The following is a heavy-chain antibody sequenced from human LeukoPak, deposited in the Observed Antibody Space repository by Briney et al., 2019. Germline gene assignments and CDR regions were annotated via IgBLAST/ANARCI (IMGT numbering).Heavy chain of an antibody. CDR2: ISSSGNMT. D-gene: IGHD5-18*01. CDR3: ARHLSGVTGYTYGRGIDY. Sequence: PGGSLRLSCAASGFTFSDNYMSWIRQAPGKGLEWVSYISSSGNMTKNADSVKGRFTISRDNAKTSLYLQMNSLRAEDTAIYYCARHLSGVTGYTYGRGIDYWGQGTLVTVSS. CDR1: GFTFSDNY. J-gene: IGHJ4*02. V-gene: IGHV3-11*06.